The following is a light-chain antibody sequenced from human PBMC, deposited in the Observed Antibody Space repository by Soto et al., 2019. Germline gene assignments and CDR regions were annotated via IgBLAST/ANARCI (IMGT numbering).Light chain of an antibody. V-gene: IGLV1-40*01. Sequence: QSVLTQPPSVSGAPGQRVTISCTGSSSNIGAGYDVHWYQQLPGTAPKLLIYVNNNRPSGVPDRFSGSKSGTSASLAITGLQAEDEADYYCQSYDSSLGGHVFGTGTKLTVL. CDR3: QSYDSSLGGHV. CDR2: VNN. J-gene: IGLJ1*01. CDR1: SSNIGAGYD.